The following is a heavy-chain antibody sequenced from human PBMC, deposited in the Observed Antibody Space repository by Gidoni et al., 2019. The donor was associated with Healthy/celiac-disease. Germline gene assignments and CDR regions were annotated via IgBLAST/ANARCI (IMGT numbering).Heavy chain of an antibody. Sequence: QVQLQQWGAGLLKPSETLSLTCAVYGGSFSGYYWSWIRQPPGKGLEWIGEINHSGSPNYNPSLKSRVTISVDTSKNQFSLKLSSVTAADTAVYYCARGKVYCGGDCYLGPFDYWGQGTLVTVSS. CDR2: INHSGSP. CDR3: ARGKVYCGGDCYLGPFDY. CDR1: GGSFSGYY. V-gene: IGHV4-34*01. D-gene: IGHD2-21*02. J-gene: IGHJ4*02.